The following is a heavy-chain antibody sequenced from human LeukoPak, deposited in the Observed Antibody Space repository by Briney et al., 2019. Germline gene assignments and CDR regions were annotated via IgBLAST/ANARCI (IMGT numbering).Heavy chain of an antibody. D-gene: IGHD3-10*01. J-gene: IGHJ4*02. V-gene: IGHV1-2*02. Sequence: GASVKVSCKASGYTFTGYYMHWVRQAPGQGLEWMGWINPNSGGTNYAQKFQGRVTMTRDTSISTAYMELSRLRSDDTAVYYCARDGSSSMVRGVIGYWGQGTLVTVSS. CDR1: GYTFTGYY. CDR2: INPNSGGT. CDR3: ARDGSSSMVRGVIGY.